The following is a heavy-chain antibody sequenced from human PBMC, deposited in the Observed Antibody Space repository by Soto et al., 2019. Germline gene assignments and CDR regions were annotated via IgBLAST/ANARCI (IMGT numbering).Heavy chain of an antibody. V-gene: IGHV3-74*01. Sequence: GGSLRLSCAASGFTFSNSWMHWVRQVSGKGLEWVSRINADGTSTGYADSVKGRFTISRDNAKNTLYLHVNSLRAEDTAVYYCVKVLARGVGVPRFYFDSWGQGALVTVSS. CDR3: VKVLARGVGVPRFYFDS. D-gene: IGHD2-2*01. CDR1: GFTFSNSW. CDR2: INADGTST. J-gene: IGHJ4*02.